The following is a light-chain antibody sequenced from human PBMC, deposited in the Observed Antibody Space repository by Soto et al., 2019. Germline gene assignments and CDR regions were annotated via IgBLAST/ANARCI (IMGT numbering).Light chain of an antibody. CDR1: QSVSSSY. CDR3: QQRSNWPPGYT. CDR2: GAS. V-gene: IGKV3D-20*02. J-gene: IGKJ2*01. Sequence: EIVLTQSPGTLSLSPGERATLSCRASQSVSSSYLAWYQQKPGQAPRLLIYGASSRATGIPDRFSGSGSGTDFTLTISRLEPEDFAVYYCQQRSNWPPGYTFGQGTKLEI.